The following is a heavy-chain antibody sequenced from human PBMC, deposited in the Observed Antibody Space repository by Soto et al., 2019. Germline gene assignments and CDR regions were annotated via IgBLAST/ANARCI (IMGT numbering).Heavy chain of an antibody. V-gene: IGHV3-30-3*01. Sequence: GGSLRLSCAASGFTFSSYAMHWVRQAPGKGLEWVAVISYDGSNKYYADSVKGRFTISRDNSKNTLYLQMNSLRAEDTAVYYCARLNSYYDILTPLAFDYWGQGTLVTVSS. CDR2: ISYDGSNK. J-gene: IGHJ4*02. D-gene: IGHD3-9*01. CDR1: GFTFSSYA. CDR3: ARLNSYYDILTPLAFDY.